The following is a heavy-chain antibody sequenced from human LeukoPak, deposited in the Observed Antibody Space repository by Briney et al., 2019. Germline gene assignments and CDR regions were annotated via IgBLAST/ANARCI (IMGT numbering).Heavy chain of an antibody. Sequence: ASVKVSCKTSGYTFVNYGVSWVRQAPGQGLQRMGWINTDKGDTIYAEKFKGRLTMTTDTSTNTVYMELRSLKADDTAMYYCARDGVKYSSLPFYLDYWGQGTLVTVSS. CDR2: INTDKGDT. J-gene: IGHJ4*02. CDR1: GYTFVNYG. V-gene: IGHV1-18*01. D-gene: IGHD6-19*01. CDR3: ARDGVKYSSLPFYLDY.